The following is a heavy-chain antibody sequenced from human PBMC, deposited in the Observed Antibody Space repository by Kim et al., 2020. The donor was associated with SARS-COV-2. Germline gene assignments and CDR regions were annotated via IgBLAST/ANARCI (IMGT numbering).Heavy chain of an antibody. CDR1: GYTFTSYY. Sequence: ASVKVSCKASGYTFTSYYMHWVRQAPGQGLEWMGIINPSGGSTSYAQKFQGRVTMTRDTSTSTVYMELSSLRSEDTAVYYCAREEMATPRDSYYYGMDVWGQGTTVTVSS. J-gene: IGHJ6*02. V-gene: IGHV1-46*01. CDR3: AREEMATPRDSYYYGMDV. CDR2: INPSGGST. D-gene: IGHD5-12*01.